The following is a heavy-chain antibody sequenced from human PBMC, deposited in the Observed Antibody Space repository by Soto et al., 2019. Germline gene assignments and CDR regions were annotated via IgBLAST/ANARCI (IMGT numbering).Heavy chain of an antibody. CDR2: TSADNGNT. Sequence: GASVKVSCKASGYTFTSYGISWVRQAPGQGLEWMGWTSADNGNTKYAQKLQGRVTMTTDTSTSTAYMELRSLRSDDSAVYYCARVQKWNYAAGYWGQGTQVTVSS. CDR1: GYTFTSYG. D-gene: IGHD1-7*01. CDR3: ARVQKWNYAAGY. V-gene: IGHV1-18*01. J-gene: IGHJ4*02.